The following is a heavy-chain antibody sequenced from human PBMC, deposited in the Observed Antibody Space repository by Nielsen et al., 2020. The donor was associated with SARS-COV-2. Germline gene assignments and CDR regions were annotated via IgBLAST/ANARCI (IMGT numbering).Heavy chain of an antibody. CDR2: VSNDGNIQ. CDR3: VRGEFGDYRISV. V-gene: IGHV3-30*03. Sequence: GESLKISCAASGFTSSIYAMHWVRQAPGKGLEWVAVVSNDGNIQYYSDSVKGRFTISRDNSKNTVYLQMNSLRDEDTAVYYCVRGEFGDYRISVWGQGTLVTVSS. J-gene: IGHJ4*02. CDR1: GFTSSIYA. D-gene: IGHD2-21*02.